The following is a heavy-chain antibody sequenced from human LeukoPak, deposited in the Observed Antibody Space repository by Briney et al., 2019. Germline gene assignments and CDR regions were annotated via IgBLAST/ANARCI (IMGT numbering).Heavy chain of an antibody. CDR3: AREGIVVVVAASDY. CDR1: GYTFTGYY. J-gene: IGHJ4*02. D-gene: IGHD2-15*01. CDR2: INPNSGGT. V-gene: IGHV1-2*02. Sequence: ASVKVSCKRSGYTFTGYYMHWVRQARGQGREWMEWINPNSGGTNYAQKFQGRVTMTRDTSISTAYMELSRLRSDDTAVYYCAREGIVVVVAASDYWGQGTLVTVSS.